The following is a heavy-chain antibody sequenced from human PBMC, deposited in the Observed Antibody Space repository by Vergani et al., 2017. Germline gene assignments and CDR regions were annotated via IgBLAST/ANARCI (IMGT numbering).Heavy chain of an antibody. CDR1: GFTFSSYA. Sequence: EVQLVESGGGLVQPGGSLRLSCAASGFTFSSYAMSGVRQAPGKGWEWVSVISGSCGSTYYADSVRGRFNISRDTSKNTLYLQMNSLRAEDTAVYYCANRDTNHSFDIWGQGTMVTVSS. D-gene: IGHD5-24*01. CDR3: ANRDTNHSFDI. J-gene: IGHJ3*02. CDR2: ISGSCGST. V-gene: IGHV3-23*04.